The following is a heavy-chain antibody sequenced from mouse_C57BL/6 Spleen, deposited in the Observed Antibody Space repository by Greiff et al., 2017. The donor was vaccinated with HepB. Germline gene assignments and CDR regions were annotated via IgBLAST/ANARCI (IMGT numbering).Heavy chain of an antibody. CDR3: AREVIYYGYLYYFDY. J-gene: IGHJ3*01. D-gene: IGHD2-2*01. V-gene: IGHV1-72*01. Sequence: QVQLQQPGAELVKPGASVKLSCKASGYTFTSYWMHWVKQRPGRGLEWIGRIDPNSGGTKYNEKFKSKATLTVDKPSSTAYMQLSSLTSEDSAVYYCAREVIYYGYLYYFDYWGQGTLVTVSA. CDR2: IDPNSGGT. CDR1: GYTFTSYW.